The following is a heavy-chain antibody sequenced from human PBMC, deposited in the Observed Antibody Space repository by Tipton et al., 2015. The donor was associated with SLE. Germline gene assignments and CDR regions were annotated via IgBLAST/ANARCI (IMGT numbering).Heavy chain of an antibody. D-gene: IGHD1-26*01. J-gene: IGHJ4*02. Sequence: SLRLSCAASGFTFDDYAMHWVRQAPGKGLEWVSGISWNSGSIGYADSVKGRFPLSRDNAKNSLYLQMNSLRAEDTALYYCAKDSLGSGSYYFDYWGQGPLVTVSS. V-gene: IGHV3-9*01. CDR2: ISWNSGSI. CDR3: AKDSLGSGSYYFDY. CDR1: GFTFDDYA.